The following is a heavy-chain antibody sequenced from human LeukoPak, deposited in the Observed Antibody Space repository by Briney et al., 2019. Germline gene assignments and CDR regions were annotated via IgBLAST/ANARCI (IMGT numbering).Heavy chain of an antibody. D-gene: IGHD3-10*01. CDR1: GFTFSSYG. CDR3: AKCGGTGSYYEGFDY. V-gene: IGHV3-23*01. J-gene: IGHJ4*02. CDR2: ISGSGGST. Sequence: PGGSLRLSCAASGFTFSSYGMHWVRQAPGKGLEWVSAISGSGGSTYYADSVKGRFTISRDNSKNTLYLQMNSLRAEDTAVYYCAKCGGTGSYYEGFDYWGQGTLVTVSS.